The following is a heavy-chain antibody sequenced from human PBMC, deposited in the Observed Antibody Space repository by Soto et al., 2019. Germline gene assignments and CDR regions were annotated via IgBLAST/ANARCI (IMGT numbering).Heavy chain of an antibody. CDR2: TRNKANGYST. CDR1: GFIFSDFY. Sequence: GGSLRLSCAASGFIFSDFYMDWVRQAPGKGLEWVGRTRNKANGYSTEYAASVKGRFTISRDDSKNSLYLQMNSLRVEDTAVYYCAKGLSDIVVVPAAIYYYYYMDVWGKGTTVTVSS. V-gene: IGHV3-72*01. J-gene: IGHJ6*03. CDR3: AKGLSDIVVVPAAIYYYYYMDV. D-gene: IGHD2-2*01.